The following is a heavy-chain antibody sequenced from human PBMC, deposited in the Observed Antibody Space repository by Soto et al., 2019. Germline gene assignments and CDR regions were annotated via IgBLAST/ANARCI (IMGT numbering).Heavy chain of an antibody. J-gene: IGHJ5*02. CDR2: IFYRGNT. V-gene: IGHV4-39*01. CDR1: GGSVRGSLYY. Sequence: SETLSLTCTVSGGSVRGSLYYWGWIRQPPGKGLEWIGNIFYRGNTYHNPSLKSRVTISVDTSKNQFSLRLSSVTAADTAVYYCVRSLGWLQYSWFDPWGQGIPVTVSS. CDR3: VRSLGWLQYSWFDP. D-gene: IGHD3-16*01.